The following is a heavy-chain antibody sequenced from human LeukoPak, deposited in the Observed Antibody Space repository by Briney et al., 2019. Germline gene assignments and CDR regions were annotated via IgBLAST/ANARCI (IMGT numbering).Heavy chain of an antibody. Sequence: NSSQTPSLTCTVSGGSISSGGYYWSWIRQQPGKGLEWIGYIYYNGNTYYNPSLKSRVTISVDTSKTQFSLKLSSVIAADTAVYYCAREREMTTRAGRIYYFDYWGQGTLVTVSS. V-gene: IGHV4-31*03. CDR3: AREREMTTRAGRIYYFDY. J-gene: IGHJ4*02. CDR2: IYYNGNT. D-gene: IGHD5-24*01. CDR1: GGSISSGGYY.